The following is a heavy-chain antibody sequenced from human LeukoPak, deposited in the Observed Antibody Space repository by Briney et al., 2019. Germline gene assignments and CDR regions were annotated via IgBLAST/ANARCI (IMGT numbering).Heavy chain of an antibody. D-gene: IGHD2-2*01. CDR1: GYTFTAYY. J-gene: IGHJ6*02. CDR2: INPNSGGT. V-gene: IGHV1-2*02. CDR3: TRDHCTSINCYEYNYYGMDV. Sequence: ASVKVSCKASGYTFTAYYIHWVRRAPGQGLEWMGWINPNSGGTESAQKFQGRVTMTSDTSISTAYMELSRLRSDDTAVYYCTRDHCTSINCYEYNYYGMDVWGQGTTVTVSS.